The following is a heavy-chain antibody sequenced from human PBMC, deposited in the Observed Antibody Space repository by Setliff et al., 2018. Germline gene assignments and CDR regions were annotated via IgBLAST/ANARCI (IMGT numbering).Heavy chain of an antibody. J-gene: IGHJ4*02. CDR2: IYTSGST. D-gene: IGHD3-16*02. CDR1: GGSISSGSYY. CDR3: ASSPNYDYVWGSYRLDY. V-gene: IGHV4-61*09. Sequence: PSETLSLTCTVSGGSISSGSYYWSWIRQPAGKGLEWIGHIYTSGSTNYNPSLKSRVTISVDTSKNQFSLKLSSVTAADTAVYYCASSPNYDYVWGSYRLDYWGQGTLVTVSS.